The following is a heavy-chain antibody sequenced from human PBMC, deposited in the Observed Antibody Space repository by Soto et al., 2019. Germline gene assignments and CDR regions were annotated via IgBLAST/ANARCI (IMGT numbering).Heavy chain of an antibody. V-gene: IGHV3-23*01. CDR1: GFTFISDD. CDR2: ISGSGGSP. J-gene: IGHJ4*02. CDR3: ARRGSGSYYDY. Sequence: EVQLLESGGGLVQPGGSLRLSCAASGFTFISDDMRWVRQAPGKGLEWVAAISGSGGSPYYADSVKGRFTISRDNSKNTLYLQMNSMRDEDTAVYYCARRGSGSYYDYWGQGTLVTVSS. D-gene: IGHD1-26*01.